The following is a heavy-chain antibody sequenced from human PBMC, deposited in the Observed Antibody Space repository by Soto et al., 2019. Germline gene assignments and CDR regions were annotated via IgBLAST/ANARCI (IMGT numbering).Heavy chain of an antibody. CDR1: GYTFTSYG. V-gene: IGHV1-18*01. CDR3: ARASCSGGSCYSYYFDY. J-gene: IGHJ4*02. D-gene: IGHD2-15*01. Sequence: QVQLVQSGAEVKKPGASVNVSCKASGYTFTSYGISWVRQAPGQGLEWMGWISAYNGNTNYAQKLQGRVTMTTDTSTSTAYMELRSLRSDDTAVYYCARASCSGGSCYSYYFDYWGQGTLVTVSS. CDR2: ISAYNGNT.